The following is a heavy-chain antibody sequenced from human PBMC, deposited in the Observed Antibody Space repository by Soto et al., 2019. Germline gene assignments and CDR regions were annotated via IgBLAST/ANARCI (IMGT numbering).Heavy chain of an antibody. CDR1: GGSIISYS. Sequence: SETLSLTCTVSGGSIISYSLHWIRQPPGKGLEWIGSVHYSGSTNYTPSLKSQVTISVDTSKNQSSLKVSSETTADTAVYYCARDIMSGLGAIGYWGQGTLVAVSS. CDR3: ARDIMSGLGAIGY. V-gene: IGHV4-59*01. J-gene: IGHJ4*02. CDR2: VHYSGST. D-gene: IGHD3-16*01.